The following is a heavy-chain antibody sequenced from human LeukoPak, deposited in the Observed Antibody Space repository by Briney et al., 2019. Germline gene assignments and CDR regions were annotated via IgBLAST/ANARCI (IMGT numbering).Heavy chain of an antibody. CDR2: IYYSGST. Sequence: SETLSLTCTVSGGSISSYYWSWIRQPPGKGLEWIGYIYYSGSTNYNPSLKSRVTISVDTSKNQFSLKLSSVTAADTAVYYCARVLSGYDSKGRAFDIWGQGTMVTVSS. D-gene: IGHD5-12*01. J-gene: IGHJ3*02. CDR1: GGSISSYY. V-gene: IGHV4-59*01. CDR3: ARVLSGYDSKGRAFDI.